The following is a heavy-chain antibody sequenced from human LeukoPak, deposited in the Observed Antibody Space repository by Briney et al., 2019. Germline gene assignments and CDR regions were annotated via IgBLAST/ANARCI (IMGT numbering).Heavy chain of an antibody. CDR3: ARGPTGTYDF. CDR1: GFTFSSYS. CDR2: IWHDGSDK. V-gene: IGHV3-33*08. J-gene: IGHJ4*02. D-gene: IGHD4-17*01. Sequence: GGSLRLSCAASGFTFSSYSMNWVRQAPGKGLEWVALIWHDGSDKYYADSVKGRFTISRDNSKNTLYVQMNSLRAEDTAVYYCARGPTGTYDFWGQGTLVTVSS.